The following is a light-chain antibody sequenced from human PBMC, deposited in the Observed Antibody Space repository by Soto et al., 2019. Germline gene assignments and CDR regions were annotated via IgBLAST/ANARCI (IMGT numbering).Light chain of an antibody. V-gene: IGLV2-8*01. J-gene: IGLJ1*01. CDR1: SSYVGGYNY. Sequence: QSVLTQPPSASGSPGQSVTISCTGTSSYVGGYNYVSWYQQHPGKAPKLMIYEVSKRPSGVPDRFSGSKSGNTASLTVSGLQAEDEADYYCCSFAGTYTYVFGTGTKATVL. CDR2: EVS. CDR3: CSFAGTYTYV.